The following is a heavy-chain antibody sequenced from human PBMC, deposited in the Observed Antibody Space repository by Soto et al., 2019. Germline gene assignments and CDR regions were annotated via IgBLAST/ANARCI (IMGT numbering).Heavy chain of an antibody. CDR3: AREEGPFGSSSDY. CDR1: GGTFSSYA. Sequence: GASVKVSCKASGGTFSSYAISWVRQAPGQGLEWMGGIIPIFGTANYAQKFQGRVTVTADESTSTAYMELSSLRSEDTAVYYCAREEGPFGSSSDYWGQGTLVTVSS. D-gene: IGHD6-6*01. J-gene: IGHJ4*02. CDR2: IIPIFGTA. V-gene: IGHV1-69*13.